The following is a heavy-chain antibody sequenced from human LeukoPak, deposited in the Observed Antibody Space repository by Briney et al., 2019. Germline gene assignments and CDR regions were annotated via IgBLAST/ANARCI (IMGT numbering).Heavy chain of an antibody. V-gene: IGHV3-30*18. Sequence: GGSLRLSCAASGFIFSSYGMHWVRQAPGKGLEWVAVISNDGNKKYYADSVKGRFTISRDNSKNTVYLQMNSLRAEDTAVYYCAKDSRNYYFDYWGQGTLVIVSS. J-gene: IGHJ4*02. CDR2: ISNDGNKK. CDR3: AKDSRNYYFDY. CDR1: GFIFSSYG.